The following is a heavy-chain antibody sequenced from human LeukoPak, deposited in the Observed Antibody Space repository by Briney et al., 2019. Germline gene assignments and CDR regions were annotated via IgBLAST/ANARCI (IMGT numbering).Heavy chain of an antibody. CDR3: ARTSGGWYGGYWFDP. CDR1: GGSISSYY. D-gene: IGHD6-19*01. J-gene: IGHJ5*02. CDR2: INHSGST. Sequence: SETLSLTCTVSGGSISSYYWSWIRQPPGKGLEWIGEINHSGSTNYNPSLKSRVTISVDTSKNQFSLKLSSVTAADTAVYYCARTSGGWYGGYWFDPWGQGTLVTVSS. V-gene: IGHV4-34*01.